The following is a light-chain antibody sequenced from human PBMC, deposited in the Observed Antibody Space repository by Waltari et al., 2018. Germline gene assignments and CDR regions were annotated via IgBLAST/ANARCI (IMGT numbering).Light chain of an antibody. CDR3: QHYNSFSGA. CDR2: DAF. V-gene: IGKV1-5*01. J-gene: IGKJ1*01. Sequence: DIQMTQSPSTLAAFIGARVTITCRASQNIRTWLAWYQQKPGKAPKLLIYDAFSLQSGVPSRFSGSGSGTEFTLTISSLQPDDFGTYYCQHYNSFSGAFGQGTKVEIK. CDR1: QNIRTW.